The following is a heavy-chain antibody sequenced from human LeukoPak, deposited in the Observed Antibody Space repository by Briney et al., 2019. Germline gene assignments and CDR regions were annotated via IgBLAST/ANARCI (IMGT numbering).Heavy chain of an antibody. CDR2: INTNTGNP. V-gene: IGHV7-4-1*02. J-gene: IGHJ6*02. CDR3: ATMVSRSWVYGMDV. CDR1: GYTFTSYA. Sequence: ASVKVSCKASGYTFTSYAMNWVRQAPGQGLERMGWINTNTGNPTYAQGFTGRLVFSLDTSVSTAYLQISSLKAEDTAVYYCATMVSRSWVYGMDVWGQGTTVTVSS. D-gene: IGHD3-10*01.